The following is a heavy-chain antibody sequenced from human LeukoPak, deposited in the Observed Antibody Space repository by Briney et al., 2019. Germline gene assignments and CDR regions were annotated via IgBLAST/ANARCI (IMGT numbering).Heavy chain of an antibody. J-gene: IGHJ4*02. Sequence: PGGSLRLSCAASGFTFSSYSMNWVRQAPGKGLEWVAVISYDGSNKYYADSVKGRFTISRDNSKNTLYLQMNSLRAEDTAVYYCAKEHAQYCSSTSCYTFDYWGQGTLVTVSS. V-gene: IGHV3-30*18. CDR1: GFTFSSYS. CDR3: AKEHAQYCSSTSCYTFDY. CDR2: ISYDGSNK. D-gene: IGHD2-2*02.